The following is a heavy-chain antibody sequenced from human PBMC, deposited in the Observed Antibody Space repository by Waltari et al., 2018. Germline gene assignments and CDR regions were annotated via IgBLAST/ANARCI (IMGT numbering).Heavy chain of an antibody. Sequence: QVQLQESGPGLVKPSETLSLTCTVSGGSISSYYWSWIRQPPGKGLEWIGNIYYSGSTNYNPSLKSRVTISVDTSKNQFSLKLSSVTAADTAVYYCARDAPLGYCSSTSCYTGTYGMDVWGQGTTVTVSS. D-gene: IGHD2-2*02. CDR1: GGSISSYY. CDR3: ARDAPLGYCSSTSCYTGTYGMDV. J-gene: IGHJ6*02. V-gene: IGHV4-59*01. CDR2: IYYSGST.